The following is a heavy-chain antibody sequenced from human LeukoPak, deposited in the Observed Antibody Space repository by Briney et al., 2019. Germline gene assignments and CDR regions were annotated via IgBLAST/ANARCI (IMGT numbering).Heavy chain of an antibody. J-gene: IGHJ4*02. V-gene: IGHV3-74*01. CDR2: INSDGSST. CDR1: GFTFSSYW. CDR3: ARVHPAGHLDY. Sequence: GGSLRLSCAASGFTFSSYWMHWVRQAPGKGLVWVSRINSDGSSTSYADSVKGRFTISRDNAKNTLYLQMNSLRAEDTAVYYCARVHPAGHLDYWGQGTLVTVSS.